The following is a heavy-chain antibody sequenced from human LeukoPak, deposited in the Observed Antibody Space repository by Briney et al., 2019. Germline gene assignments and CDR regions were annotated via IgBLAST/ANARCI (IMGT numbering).Heavy chain of an antibody. CDR1: GRSFSGYY. CDR2: INHCGST. CDR3: ARGIDYVWGSYRALGY. Sequence: SETLSLTCAVYGRSFSGYYWSWIRQPPGKGLEWIGEINHCGSTNYNPSLKSRVTISVDTSKNQFSLKLSSVTAADTAVYYCARGIDYVWGSYRALGYWGQGTLVTVSS. D-gene: IGHD3-16*02. J-gene: IGHJ4*02. V-gene: IGHV4-34*01.